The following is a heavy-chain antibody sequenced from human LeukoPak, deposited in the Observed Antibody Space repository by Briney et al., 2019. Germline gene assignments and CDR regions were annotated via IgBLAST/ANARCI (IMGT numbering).Heavy chain of an antibody. CDR3: ARDRYYDSSYYFDY. V-gene: IGHV1-18*01. CDR2: ISAYNGNT. J-gene: IGHJ4*02. Sequence: GASVKVSCKASGYTFTSYGISWVRQAPGQGLEWMGWISAYNGNTNYPQKLQGRVTMTTDTSTSTAYMELRSLRSDDTAVHYCARDRYYDSSYYFDYWGQGTLVTVSS. CDR1: GYTFTSYG. D-gene: IGHD3-22*01.